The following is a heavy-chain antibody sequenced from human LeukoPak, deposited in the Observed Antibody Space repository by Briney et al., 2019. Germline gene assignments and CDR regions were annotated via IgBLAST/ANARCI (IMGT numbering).Heavy chain of an antibody. CDR1: GFTFSSHG. Sequence: GGSLRLSCAASGFTFSSHGMHWVRQAPGKGLEWVAIVWSGGSRNTYADSVKGRFTISRDNSKNTLYLQMNSLRVEDTAIYYCAKESTGLDIWGRGTMVIVTS. CDR2: VWSGGSRN. J-gene: IGHJ3*02. D-gene: IGHD2-8*02. CDR3: AKESTGLDI. V-gene: IGHV3-30*02.